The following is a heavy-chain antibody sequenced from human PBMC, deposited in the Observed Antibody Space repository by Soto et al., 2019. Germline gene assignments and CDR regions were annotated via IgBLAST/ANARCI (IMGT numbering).Heavy chain of an antibody. CDR1: GYTFTSYA. CDR3: ARDRGARPGYYYYGMDV. CDR2: INAGNGNT. D-gene: IGHD6-6*01. Sequence: ASVKVSCKASGYTFTSYAMHWVRQAPGQRLEWMGWINAGNGNTKYSQKFQGRVTITRDTSASTAYMELSSMRSEDTAVYYCARDRGARPGYYYYGMDVWGQGTTVTSP. J-gene: IGHJ6*02. V-gene: IGHV1-3*01.